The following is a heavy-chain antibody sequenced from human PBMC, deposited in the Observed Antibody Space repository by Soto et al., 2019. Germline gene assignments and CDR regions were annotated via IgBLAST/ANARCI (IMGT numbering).Heavy chain of an antibody. CDR3: ASREEARPF. D-gene: IGHD6-6*01. Sequence: QVQLQESGPGLVSPLGTLSLTCAVSGGSINTDSWWTWVRQPPGKGLEWIGEIHRSRGTNYNSSLKSRVTISIDRSTNHFSLRLYSVTAAGTAVYYCASREEARPFWGQGTLVTVSS. V-gene: IGHV4-4*02. CDR2: IHRSRGT. CDR1: GGSINTDSW. J-gene: IGHJ4*02.